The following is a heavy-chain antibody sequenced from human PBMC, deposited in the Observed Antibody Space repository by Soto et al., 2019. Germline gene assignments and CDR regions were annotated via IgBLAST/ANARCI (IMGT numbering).Heavy chain of an antibody. D-gene: IGHD2-15*01. CDR3: ARVHCSAGTCLDGLDV. Sequence: SQTLSLTCAISGDSVSTSGAAWNWIRQSPSRGLEWLGRIYYRSKWFYDYAASVQSRVTINPDTSRNQFSLQLSSVTLEDTAVYYCARVHCSAGTCLDGLDVWGQGTTVTVSS. CDR2: IYYRSKWFY. CDR1: GDSVSTSGAA. J-gene: IGHJ6*02. V-gene: IGHV6-1*01.